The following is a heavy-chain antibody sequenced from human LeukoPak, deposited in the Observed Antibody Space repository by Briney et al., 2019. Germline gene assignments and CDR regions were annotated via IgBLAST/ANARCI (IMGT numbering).Heavy chain of an antibody. V-gene: IGHV3-23*01. CDR1: GFTFSSYA. CDR3: ARDLGQQLDY. Sequence: GGSLRLSCAASGFTFSSYAMSWVRQAPGRGLEWVSAISGSGDSTYYADSVKGRFTISRDNSKNTLYLQMNSLRAEDTAVYYCARDLGQQLDYWGQGTLVTVSS. CDR2: ISGSGDST. D-gene: IGHD6-13*01. J-gene: IGHJ4*02.